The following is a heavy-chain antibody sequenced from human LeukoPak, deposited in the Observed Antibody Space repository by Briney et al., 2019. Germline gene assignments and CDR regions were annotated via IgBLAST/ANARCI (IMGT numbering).Heavy chain of an antibody. D-gene: IGHD3-22*01. Sequence: SVKVSCTASGGTFSSYAISWVRQAPGQGLEWMGGIIPIFGTANYAQKFQGRVTIIADESTSTAYMELSSLRSEDTAVYYCARCAPSGSNWFDPWGQGTLVTVSS. CDR2: IIPIFGTA. V-gene: IGHV1-69*13. CDR3: ARCAPSGSNWFDP. CDR1: GGTFSSYA. J-gene: IGHJ5*02.